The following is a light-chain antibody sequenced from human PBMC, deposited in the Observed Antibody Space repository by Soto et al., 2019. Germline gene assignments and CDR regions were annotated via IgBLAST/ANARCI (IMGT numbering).Light chain of an antibody. J-gene: IGKJ1*01. Sequence: DIQTTQSPSTLSGSVGDRVTITCRASQTISSWLAWYQQKPGKAPKLLIYKASTLKSGVPSRFSGSGSGTEFTLTISSLQPADFATYYCQHYNSYSEAVGQGTKVEI. V-gene: IGKV1-5*03. CDR3: QHYNSYSEA. CDR2: KAS. CDR1: QTISSW.